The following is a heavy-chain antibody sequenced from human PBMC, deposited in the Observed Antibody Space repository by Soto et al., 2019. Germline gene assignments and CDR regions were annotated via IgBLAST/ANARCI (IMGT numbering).Heavy chain of an antibody. V-gene: IGHV1-69*06. Sequence: QVQLVQSGAEVKKPGSSVKVSCKASGGTFSSYAISWVRQAPGQGLEWMGGIIPIFGTANYAQKFQGRVTITADKSTSTAYLALSSLRSEDTAVYYCARTLDIVVVPAAIRYYYYGMDVWGQGTTVTVSS. CDR2: IIPIFGTA. CDR3: ARTLDIVVVPAAIRYYYYGMDV. J-gene: IGHJ6*02. CDR1: GGTFSSYA. D-gene: IGHD2-2*02.